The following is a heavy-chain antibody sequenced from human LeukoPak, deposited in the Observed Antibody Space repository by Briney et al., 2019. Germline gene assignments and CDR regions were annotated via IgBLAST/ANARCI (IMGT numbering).Heavy chain of an antibody. J-gene: IGHJ4*02. CDR1: GYHFSRFW. V-gene: IGHV5-51*01. Sequence: GESLKISCKGSGYHFSRFWINWVRQMPGKGLEWMGIIYPDDSDTRYSPSFQGQVTISADKSISTAYLQWSSLKASDTAMYYCARRDSSGYYDYWGQGTLVTVSS. CDR3: ARRDSSGYYDY. CDR2: IYPDDSDT. D-gene: IGHD3-22*01.